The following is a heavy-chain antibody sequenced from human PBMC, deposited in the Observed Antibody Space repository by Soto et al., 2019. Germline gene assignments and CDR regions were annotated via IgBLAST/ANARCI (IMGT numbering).Heavy chain of an antibody. D-gene: IGHD3-22*01. Sequence: SVKVSCKASGGTFSSYAISWVRQAPGQGLEWMGGIIPIFGTANYAQKFQGRVTITADKSTSTAYMELSSLRSEDTAVYYCARAHTSIHDYYDSSGAFDIWGQGTMVTVS. CDR2: IIPIFGTA. CDR3: ARAHTSIHDYYDSSGAFDI. V-gene: IGHV1-69*06. CDR1: GGTFSSYA. J-gene: IGHJ3*02.